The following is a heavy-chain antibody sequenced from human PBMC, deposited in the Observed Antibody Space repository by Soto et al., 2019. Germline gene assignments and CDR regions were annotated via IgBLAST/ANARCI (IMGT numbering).Heavy chain of an antibody. Sequence: GGSLRLSCAASGFTFSSYAMSWVRQAPGKGLEWVSAISGSGGSTYYADSVKGRFTISRDNSKNTLYLQMNSLRAEDTAVYYCAPRPYCSGGSCYPPNFDYWGQGTLVTVS. CDR3: APRPYCSGGSCYPPNFDY. J-gene: IGHJ4*02. V-gene: IGHV3-23*01. CDR1: GFTFSSYA. CDR2: ISGSGGST. D-gene: IGHD2-15*01.